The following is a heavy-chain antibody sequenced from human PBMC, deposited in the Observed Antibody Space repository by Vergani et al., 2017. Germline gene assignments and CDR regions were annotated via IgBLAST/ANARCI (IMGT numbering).Heavy chain of an antibody. CDR1: GESFTSYH. Sequence: QVQLQQWGGGLLKRSETLSLTCVVNGESFTSYHWTWIRQSPGEGLEWVGDIDHTGRPDYNPSLKGRLTMSVDKSGNQFSLTLKSVTATDTAIYFCARVKTETDGHRYCYYYMDVWGQGTAVTVS. J-gene: IGHJ6*03. CDR2: IDHTGRP. V-gene: IGHV4-34*01. CDR3: ARVKTETDGHRYCYYYMDV. D-gene: IGHD5-24*01.